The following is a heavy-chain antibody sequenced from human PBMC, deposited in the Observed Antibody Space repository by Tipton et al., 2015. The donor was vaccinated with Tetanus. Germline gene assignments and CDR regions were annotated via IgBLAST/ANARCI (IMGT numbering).Heavy chain of an antibody. V-gene: IGHV4-30-4*01. Sequence: TLSLTCTVSGGSITNRNYFWSWIRQSPGKGLEWIAYIYYSGAAYYNPSLESRVLISIDTSKNQFSLKLSSVTAADTAMYFCAREVNEADGADEFDIWGLGTVVTVSS. CDR2: IYYSGAA. D-gene: IGHD1-26*01. CDR1: GGSITNRNYF. CDR3: AREVNEADGADEFDI. J-gene: IGHJ3*02.